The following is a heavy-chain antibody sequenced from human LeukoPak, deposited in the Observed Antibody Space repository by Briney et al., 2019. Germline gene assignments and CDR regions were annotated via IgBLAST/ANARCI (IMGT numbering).Heavy chain of an antibody. D-gene: IGHD2-15*01. J-gene: IGHJ4*02. CDR1: GFTFSSYA. V-gene: IGHV3-23*01. Sequence: GGSLRLSCAASGFTFSSYAMSWARQAPGKGLEWVSAISGSGGSTYYADSVKGRFTISRDNAKNSLYLQMNSLRAEDTAVYYCARERCGYCSGGSCYDYWGQGTLVTVSS. CDR2: ISGSGGST. CDR3: ARERCGYCSGGSCYDY.